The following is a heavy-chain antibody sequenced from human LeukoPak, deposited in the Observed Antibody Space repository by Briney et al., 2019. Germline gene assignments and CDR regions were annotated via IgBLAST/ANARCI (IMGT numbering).Heavy chain of an antibody. CDR3: VRQGGQMGDIVVVPAATSFDY. CDR1: GFTFTTYA. CDR2: ISGRGDYI. Sequence: GGSLRPSCAASGFTFTTYAMTWVRQAPGKGLEWVSAISGRGDYIYYADSVKGRFTFSRDNSKNTLYLQMNSLRVEDTALYYCVRQGGQMGDIVVVPAATSFDYWGQGTLDTVSS. V-gene: IGHV3-23*01. J-gene: IGHJ4*02. D-gene: IGHD2-2*01.